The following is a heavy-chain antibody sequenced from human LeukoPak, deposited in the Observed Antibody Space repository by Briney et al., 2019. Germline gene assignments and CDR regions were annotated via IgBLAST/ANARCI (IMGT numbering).Heavy chain of an antibody. CDR2: INHSGST. Sequence: SETLSLTCAVYGGSFSGYYWSWIRQPPGKGLEWIGEINHSGSTNYNPSLKSRVTISVDTSKNQFSLKLSSVTAADTAVYYCARWGYYDSSGYNFDYWGQGTLVTFSS. D-gene: IGHD3-22*01. CDR3: ARWGYYDSSGYNFDY. V-gene: IGHV4-34*01. CDR1: GGSFSGYY. J-gene: IGHJ4*02.